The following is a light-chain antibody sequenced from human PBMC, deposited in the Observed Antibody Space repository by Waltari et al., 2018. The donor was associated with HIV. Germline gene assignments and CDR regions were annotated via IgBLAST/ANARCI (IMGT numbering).Light chain of an antibody. J-gene: IGLJ2*01. V-gene: IGLV1-40*01. Sequence: QSPLTQPPSVSGAPGQRVTIPCTRLRSTNFGTTYDVHWYQHLPGKGPRIIISANAERAAGVPDRCSASKSGTSASLAIIGLQAEDEADYYCQSFDRLSALPIFGGGTRLTVL. CDR1: RSTNFGTTYD. CDR3: QSFDRLSALPI. CDR2: ANA.